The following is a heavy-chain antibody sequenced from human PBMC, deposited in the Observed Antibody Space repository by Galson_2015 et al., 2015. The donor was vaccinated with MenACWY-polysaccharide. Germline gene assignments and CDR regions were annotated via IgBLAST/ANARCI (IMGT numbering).Heavy chain of an antibody. CDR2: INSDGRST. Sequence: SLRLSCAASGFTFSGNWMHWVRHAPGKGLVWVSRINSDGRSTSYADSVKGRFTTSRDNAKNTLYLQMNSLSAEDTAVYYCARGGGRFPEKYYVHYWVQGTLVTVSS. CDR1: GFTFSGNW. J-gene: IGHJ4*02. CDR3: ARGGGRFPEKYYVHY. D-gene: IGHD3-16*01. V-gene: IGHV3-74*01.